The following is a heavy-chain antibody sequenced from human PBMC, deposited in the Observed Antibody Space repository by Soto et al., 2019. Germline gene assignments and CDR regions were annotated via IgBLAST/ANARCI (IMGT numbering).Heavy chain of an antibody. CDR1: GFTFSSYA. J-gene: IGHJ6*02. CDR3: AKSGMKIYCSGSGRYDDYPLDV. D-gene: IGHD3-10*01. Sequence: GGSLRLSCAASGFTFSSYAMSWVRQAPGKGLEWVSGISNSGVSTYYADSVKGRFTISRDNSKNTLLLQMNSLRADDTAVYYCAKSGMKIYCSGSGRYDDYPLDVWGPATLVTVSS. CDR2: ISNSGVST. V-gene: IGHV3-23*01.